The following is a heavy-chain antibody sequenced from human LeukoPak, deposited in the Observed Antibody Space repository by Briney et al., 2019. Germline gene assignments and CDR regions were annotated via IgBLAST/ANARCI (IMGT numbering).Heavy chain of an antibody. CDR3: ARDFHSNYRMWPYFDY. V-gene: IGHV4-39*07. CDR1: GGSISISNYY. D-gene: IGHD4-11*01. CDR2: IYYSGST. J-gene: IGHJ4*02. Sequence: NPSETLSLTCTVSGGSISISNYYWGWIRQPPGKGLEWIGSIYYSGSTYYNPSLKSRVTISVDTSKNQFSLKLSSVTAADTAVYYCARDFHSNYRMWPYFDYWGQGTLVTVSS.